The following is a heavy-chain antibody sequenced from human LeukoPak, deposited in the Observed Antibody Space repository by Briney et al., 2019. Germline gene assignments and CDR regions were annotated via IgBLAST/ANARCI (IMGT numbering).Heavy chain of an antibody. V-gene: IGHV4-61*08. CDR1: GVSITNGAYY. J-gene: IGHJ4*02. Sequence: SETLSLTCTVSGVSITNGAYYWSWIRQPPGKGLEWIGYIYYSGSTNYNPSLKSRVTISVDTSKNQFSLKLSSVTAADTAVYYCARYYYDSSGYYFDYWGQGTLVTVSS. D-gene: IGHD3-22*01. CDR2: IYYSGST. CDR3: ARYYYDSSGYYFDY.